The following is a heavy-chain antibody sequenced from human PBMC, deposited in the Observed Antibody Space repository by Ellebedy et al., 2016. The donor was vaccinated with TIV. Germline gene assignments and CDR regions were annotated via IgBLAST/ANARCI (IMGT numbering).Heavy chain of an antibody. V-gene: IGHV4-34*01. J-gene: IGHJ2*01. CDR3: ARGPWDSSYRYFDL. Sequence: MPSETLSLTCAVYGGSFSAYYWTWIRQPPGKGLEWIGEINHSGSTNYNPSLTSRVTISVDTSKKQFSLKLSSVTAADTDVYYGARGPWDSSYRYFDLWGRGTLITVSS. CDR2: INHSGST. D-gene: IGHD6-6*01. CDR1: GGSFSAYY.